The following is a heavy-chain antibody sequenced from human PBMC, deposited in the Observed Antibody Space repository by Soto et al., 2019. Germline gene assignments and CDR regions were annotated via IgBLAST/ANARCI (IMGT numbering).Heavy chain of an antibody. CDR2: ISSSGTYI. CDR1: GFIFRTYS. J-gene: IGHJ3*01. V-gene: IGHV3-21*01. CDR3: ARDRARTTNAFDF. Sequence: EEQLVESGGGLVKPGGSLRLSCAASGFIFRTYSMSWVRQAPGKGLEWVSSISSSGTYIFYTDSVKGRFTISRDNAKNSLYLQMNSLRAEDTAVYYCARDRARTTNAFDFWGQGTLVTFSS. D-gene: IGHD3-10*01.